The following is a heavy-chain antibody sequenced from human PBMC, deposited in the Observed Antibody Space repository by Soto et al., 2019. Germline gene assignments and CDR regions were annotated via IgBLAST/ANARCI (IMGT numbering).Heavy chain of an antibody. V-gene: IGHV3-33*01. CDR3: ARAGSYCSGGSLYPHFDY. CDR1: GFTFSSYG. Sequence: QVQLVESGGGVVQPGRSLRLSCAASGFTFSSYGMHWVRQAPGKGLELVAVIWYDGSNKYYADSVKGRFTISSDNSKNRLYLQMNSLRAEDTAVYYCARAGSYCSGGSLYPHFDYGGQGTLVTVSS. D-gene: IGHD2-15*01. CDR2: IWYDGSNK. J-gene: IGHJ4*02.